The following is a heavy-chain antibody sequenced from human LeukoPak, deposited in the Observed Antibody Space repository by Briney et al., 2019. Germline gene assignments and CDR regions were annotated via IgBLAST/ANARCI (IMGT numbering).Heavy chain of an antibody. Sequence: PGGSLRLSCAASGFTFSSYAMHWVRQAPGKGLEWVAVISYDGSNKYYADSVKGRFTISRDNSKNTLYLQMNSLRAEDTAVYYCARDLVVVPAALDYWGQGTLVTVSS. CDR1: GFTFSSYA. CDR2: ISYDGSNK. J-gene: IGHJ4*02. V-gene: IGHV3-30-3*01. D-gene: IGHD2-2*01. CDR3: ARDLVVVPAALDY.